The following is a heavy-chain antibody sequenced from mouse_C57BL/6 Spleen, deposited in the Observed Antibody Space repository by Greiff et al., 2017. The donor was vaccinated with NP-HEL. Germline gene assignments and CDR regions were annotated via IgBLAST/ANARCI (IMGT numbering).Heavy chain of an antibody. J-gene: IGHJ3*01. V-gene: IGHV1-19*01. Sequence: VQLQQSGPVLVTPGASVKMSCKASGYTFTDYYMNWVKQSHGHSLYRLRPINPYNGGTSSNQKFKGKATLTVDKSSSTAYMELNSLTSEDSAVYYYARENFLFAYWGQGTLVTVSA. CDR3: ARENFLFAY. CDR1: GYTFTDYY. CDR2: INPYNGGT.